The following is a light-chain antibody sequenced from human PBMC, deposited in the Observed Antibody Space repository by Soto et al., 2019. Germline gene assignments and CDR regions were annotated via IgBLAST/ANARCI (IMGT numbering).Light chain of an antibody. Sequence: QSVLTQPPSASGTPGQRVTISCSGSSSNMGSNTVNWYQQLPRTAPKLLIYSDNQRPSGVPDRFSGSKSGTSASLAITGLQSDDEAAYYCAAWDGSLNHILFGGGTKVTVL. V-gene: IGLV1-44*01. CDR3: AAWDGSLNHIL. CDR1: SSNMGSNT. J-gene: IGLJ2*01. CDR2: SDN.